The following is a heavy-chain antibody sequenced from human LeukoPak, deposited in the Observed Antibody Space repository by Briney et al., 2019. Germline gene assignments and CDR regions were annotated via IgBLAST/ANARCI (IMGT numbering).Heavy chain of an antibody. J-gene: IGHJ4*02. CDR2: ISSSSSYI. Sequence: PGGSLRLSCAASGFTFSSYGMSWVRQAPGKGLEWVSSISSSSSYIYYADSVKGRFTISRDNAKNSLYLQMNSLRAEDTAVYYCARSREITMIVVEPKGGDFDYFDYWGQGTLVTVSS. D-gene: IGHD3-22*01. CDR3: ARSREITMIVVEPKGGDFDYFDY. V-gene: IGHV3-21*01. CDR1: GFTFSSYG.